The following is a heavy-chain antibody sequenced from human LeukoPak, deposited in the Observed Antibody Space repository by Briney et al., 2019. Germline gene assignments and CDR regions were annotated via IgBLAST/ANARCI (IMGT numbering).Heavy chain of an antibody. CDR1: GGSFSGYY. CDR3: ARGVPYGPSYEFFDY. V-gene: IGHV4-34*01. CDR2: INHSGST. Sequence: SEALSLTCAVYGGSFSGYYWSWIRQPPGKGLEWIGEINHSGSTNYNPSLKSRVTISVDTSKNQFSLKLSSVTAADTAVYYCARGVPYGPSYEFFDYWGQGTLVTVSS. J-gene: IGHJ4*02. D-gene: IGHD3-10*01.